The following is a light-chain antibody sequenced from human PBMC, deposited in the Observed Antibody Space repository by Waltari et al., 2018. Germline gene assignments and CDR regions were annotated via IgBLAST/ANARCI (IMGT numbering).Light chain of an antibody. CDR2: GAS. V-gene: IGKV3-20*01. CDR3: QHYVTLPVT. J-gene: IGKJ1*01. CDR1: QSVGRS. Sequence: EIVLTQSPGTLSLSPGDRATLSCRTSQSVGRSLAWYQQKRGPAPRLLLYGASSRATGIPDRFSGSGSGTDFSLTISRLEPEDFAVYYCQHYVTLPVTFGQGTKVEIK.